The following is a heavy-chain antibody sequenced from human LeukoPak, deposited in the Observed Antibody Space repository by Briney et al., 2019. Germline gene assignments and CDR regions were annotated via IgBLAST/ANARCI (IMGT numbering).Heavy chain of an antibody. J-gene: IGHJ3*02. CDR1: GGSISSHY. V-gene: IGHV4-59*11. CDR2: MHYSGST. Sequence: SETLSLTCTVSGGSISSHYWRWLRQASGKGLEWIGYMHYSGSTNCNSSLKSRVTISVDTSKNQFSLKLSSVTAADTAVYYCARGGDGYNLGAFDIWGQGTMVTVSS. D-gene: IGHD5-24*01. CDR3: ARGGDGYNLGAFDI.